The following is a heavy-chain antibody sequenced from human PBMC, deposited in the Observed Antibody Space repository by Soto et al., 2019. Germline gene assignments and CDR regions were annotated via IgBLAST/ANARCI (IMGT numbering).Heavy chain of an antibody. CDR3: ARQLWFGELFPNWFDP. Sequence: QVQLQESGPGLVKPSQTLSLTCTVSGGSISSGGYYWSWIRQHPGKGLEWIGYIYYSGSTYYNPSLNSRVTIAVDTSKNQFSLKLSSVTAADTAVYYCARQLWFGELFPNWFDPWGQGTLVTVSS. J-gene: IGHJ5*02. CDR2: IYYSGST. CDR1: GGSISSGGYY. V-gene: IGHV4-31*03. D-gene: IGHD3-10*01.